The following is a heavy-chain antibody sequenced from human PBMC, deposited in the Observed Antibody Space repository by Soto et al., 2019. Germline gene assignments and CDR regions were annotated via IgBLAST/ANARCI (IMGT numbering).Heavy chain of an antibody. J-gene: IGHJ6*02. CDR2: ISAYNGNT. CDR1: GYTFTSYG. CDR3: ARGGDSSGYFTYYYYYGMDV. Sequence: ASVKVSCKASGYTFTSYGISWVRQAPGQGLEWMGWISAYNGNTNYAQKLQGRVTMTTDTSTSTAYMELRSLRSDDTAVYYGARGGDSSGYFTYYYYYGMDVWGQGTTVTVSS. V-gene: IGHV1-18*04. D-gene: IGHD3-22*01.